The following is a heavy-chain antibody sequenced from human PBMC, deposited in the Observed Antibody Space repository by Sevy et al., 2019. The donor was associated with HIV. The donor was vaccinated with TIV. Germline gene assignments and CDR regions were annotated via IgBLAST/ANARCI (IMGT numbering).Heavy chain of an antibody. D-gene: IGHD5-12*01. CDR3: ARETLSGYNL. CDR2: IRYDGSNE. CDR1: GFTFSNHA. V-gene: IGHV3-30*02. J-gene: IGHJ4*02. Sequence: GGSLRLSCAASGFTFSNHAMHWVRQAPGKGLEWVAFIRYDGSNEYYADSVKRRFTISRDNSKNTVYLQINSLRAEDTAVSYCARETLSGYNLWGQGTRVTVSS.